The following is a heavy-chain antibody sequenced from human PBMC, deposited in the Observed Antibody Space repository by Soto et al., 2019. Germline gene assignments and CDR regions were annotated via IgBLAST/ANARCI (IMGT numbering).Heavy chain of an antibody. D-gene: IGHD4-4*01. CDR1: GGSINSYC. J-gene: IGHJ4*02. V-gene: IGHV4-59*08. Sequence: SETLSLTCTVSGGSINSYCWSWIRQPPGKGLEWIAYIFDSGNANYNPSLKSRVTISVDTSKNQFSLKLTSVTAADTAVYYCARQRRTTVAKFYFDNWGQGALVTVYS. CDR3: ARQRRTTVAKFYFDN. CDR2: IFDSGNA.